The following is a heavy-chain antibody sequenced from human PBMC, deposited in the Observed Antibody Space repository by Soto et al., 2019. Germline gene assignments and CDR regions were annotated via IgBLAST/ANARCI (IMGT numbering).Heavy chain of an antibody. J-gene: IGHJ3*02. D-gene: IGHD1-1*01. CDR3: ARGLATLPVFAFDI. CDR2: VYWNDDK. Sequence: GPTLVNPTQTLTLTCTFSGFSLSTSGMRVSWVRQPPGKALEWLALVYWNDDKHYSPSLKSRLTITKDTSKNQAILTMTNMDPVDTATYYCARGLATLPVFAFDIWGQGTVVTVSS. V-gene: IGHV2-5*08. CDR1: GFSLSTSGMR.